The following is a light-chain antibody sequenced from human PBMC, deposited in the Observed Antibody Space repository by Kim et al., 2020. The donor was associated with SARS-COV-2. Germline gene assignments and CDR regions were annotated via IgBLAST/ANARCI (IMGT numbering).Light chain of an antibody. CDR2: EVS. CDR3: CSYAGSSTFHVV. Sequence: IPFACTSTSRVVRSYNLFSGYQQPPGKAPHLLIYEVSMPPSGVSNRFSGSKSGNTASLTISGLQAEDEADYYCCSYAGSSTFHVVFGGGTQLTVL. CDR1: SRVVRSYNL. J-gene: IGLJ2*01. V-gene: IGLV2-23*02.